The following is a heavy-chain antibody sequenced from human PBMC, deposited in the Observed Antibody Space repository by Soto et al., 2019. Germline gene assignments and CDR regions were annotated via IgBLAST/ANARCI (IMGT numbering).Heavy chain of an antibody. CDR2: MNPNSGNT. V-gene: IGHV1-8*01. J-gene: IGHJ6*02. D-gene: IGHD1-1*01. CDR3: ARERKGTPSMDV. Sequence: QVQLVQSGAEVKNPGASVKVSCKASGYTFTSYDINWVRQATGQGLEWMGWMNPNSGNTGYAQKFQGRVTMTRNTSISTAYMELRSLRSEDTSVYYCARERKGTPSMDVWGQGTTVTVSS. CDR1: GYTFTSYD.